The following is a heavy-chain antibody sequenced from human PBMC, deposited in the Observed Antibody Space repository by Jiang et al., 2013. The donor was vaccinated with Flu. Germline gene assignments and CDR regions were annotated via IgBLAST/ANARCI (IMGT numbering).Heavy chain of an antibody. CDR2: IIPIFGTA. CDR3: ARGVRVRQLTSYYYYYMDV. V-gene: IGHV1-69*06. CDR1: GGTFSSYA. Sequence: GAEVKKPGSSVKVSCKASGGTFSSYAISWVRQAPGQGLEWMGGIIPIFGTANYAQKFQGRVTITADKSTSTAYMELSSLRSEDTAVYYCARGVRVRQLTSYYYYYMDVWGKGTTVTVSS. D-gene: IGHD6-6*01. J-gene: IGHJ6*03.